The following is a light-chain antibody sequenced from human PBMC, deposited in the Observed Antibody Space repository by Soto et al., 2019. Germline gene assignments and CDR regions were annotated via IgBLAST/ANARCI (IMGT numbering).Light chain of an antibody. V-gene: IGLV3-21*02. Sequence: SSELTQPHSVSVAPGQTARIPCGGSNIGSKSVHWYQQKPGQAPVLVVYDDGDRPSGIPERFSGSNSGNTATLTISRVEAGDEADYYCQVWDSSSDQYVFGTGTKVTVL. CDR2: DDG. CDR3: QVWDSSSDQYV. CDR1: NIGSKS. J-gene: IGLJ1*01.